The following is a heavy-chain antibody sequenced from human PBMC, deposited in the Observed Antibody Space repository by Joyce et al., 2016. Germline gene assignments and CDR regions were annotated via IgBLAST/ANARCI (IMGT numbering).Heavy chain of an antibody. CDR3: ARVGRTGYTCDY. CDR1: GFSFNTYS. CDR2: ISASSGTI. J-gene: IGHJ4*02. Sequence: EVQLVESGGGLVQPGGSLRLSCAASGFSFNTYSINWVRQAPGKGLELLSYISASSGTIYYADSVKVRFTISRDNAKNSVYLQMNSLRDEDTAVYYCARVGRTGYTCDYWGQGTLVTVSS. V-gene: IGHV3-48*02. D-gene: IGHD5-24*01.